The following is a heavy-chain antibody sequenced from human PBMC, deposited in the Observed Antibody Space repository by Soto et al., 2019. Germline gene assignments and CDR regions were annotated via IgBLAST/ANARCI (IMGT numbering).Heavy chain of an antibody. CDR3: ARGVMQWLACYMDV. CDR2: IIPISGTA. J-gene: IGHJ6*03. D-gene: IGHD6-19*01. CDR1: GGTFSSYA. V-gene: IGHV1-69*05. Sequence: SVKVSCKASGGTFSSYAISWVRQAPGQGLEWMGGIIPISGTANYAQKFQGRVTITRDTSASTAYMELSSLRSEDTAVYYCARGVMQWLACYMDVWGKGTTVTVSS.